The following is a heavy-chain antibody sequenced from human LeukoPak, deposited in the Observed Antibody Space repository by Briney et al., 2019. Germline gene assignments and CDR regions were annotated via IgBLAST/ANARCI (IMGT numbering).Heavy chain of an antibody. J-gene: IGHJ4*02. D-gene: IGHD5-24*01. V-gene: IGHV4-59*01. CDR3: ARDSRDGYVDY. CDR1: GGSISSYY. Sequence: SETLSLTCTVSGGSISSYYWSWIRQPPGKGLEWIGYIYYSGSTNYNPSLKSRVTISVDTSKNQFSLKLSSVTAADTAVYYRARDSRDGYVDYWGQGTLVTVSS. CDR2: IYYSGST.